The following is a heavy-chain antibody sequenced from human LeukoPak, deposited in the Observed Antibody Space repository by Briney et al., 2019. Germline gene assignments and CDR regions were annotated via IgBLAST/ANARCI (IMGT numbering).Heavy chain of an antibody. CDR2: FYWDGTK. CDR3: ALSRSLWFGDPKRGAFDI. D-gene: IGHD3-10*01. CDR1: ELSLTTSGVG. J-gene: IGHJ3*02. Sequence: ESGPTLVKPTQTLTLTCTFSELSLTTSGVGVGWIRQPPGKALEWLALFYWDGTKHYSPSLKSRLTITRDTSKNQVVLTMTNMDPADAATYYCALSRSLWFGDPKRGAFDIWGQGTMVTVSS. V-gene: IGHV2-5*02.